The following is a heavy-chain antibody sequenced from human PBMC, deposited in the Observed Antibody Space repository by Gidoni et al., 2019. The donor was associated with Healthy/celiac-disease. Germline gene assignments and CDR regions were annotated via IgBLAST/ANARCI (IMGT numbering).Heavy chain of an antibody. CDR3: ARGGRRDGYNWYYYYYYGMDV. CDR2: IYYSGST. V-gene: IGHV4-59*01. D-gene: IGHD5-12*01. Sequence: QVQLQESGPGLVKPSETLSLTCTVSGGSISRYYWSWIRQPPGKGLEWIGYIYYSGSTNYNPSLKSRVTISVDTSKNQFSLKLSSVTAADTAVYYCARGGRRDGYNWYYYYYYGMDVWGQGTTVTVSS. CDR1: GGSISRYY. J-gene: IGHJ6*02.